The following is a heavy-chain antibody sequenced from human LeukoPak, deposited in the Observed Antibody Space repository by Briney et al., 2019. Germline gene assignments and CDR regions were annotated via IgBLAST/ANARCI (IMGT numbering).Heavy chain of an antibody. CDR1: GFTFSSYA. CDR3: ARHPDGSLSLDY. J-gene: IGHJ4*02. D-gene: IGHD1-26*01. CDR2: IVGGST. V-gene: IGHV3-23*01. Sequence: GGSLRLSCAASGFTFSSYAMSWVRQAPGKGLEWVSVIVGGSTNYADSVTGRFTISRNNAKKSLHLQMNSLRAEDTAVYYCARHPDGSLSLDYWGQGTLVTVSS.